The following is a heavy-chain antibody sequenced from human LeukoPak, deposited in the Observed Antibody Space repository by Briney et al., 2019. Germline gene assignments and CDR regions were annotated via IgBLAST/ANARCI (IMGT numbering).Heavy chain of an antibody. CDR1: GGSVINTNC. CDR3: ARGRFLDAFEL. D-gene: IGHD3-3*01. CDR2: VHLDGRT. J-gene: IGHJ3*01. Sequence: SETLSLTCGVSGGSVINTNCWTGVRQPPGKGLEWIGEVHLDGRTNYNPSLESRLTMSVDVSENQVSLKLTSVTAADTAVYYCARGRFLDAFELWGQGTMVTVSS. V-gene: IGHV4-4*02.